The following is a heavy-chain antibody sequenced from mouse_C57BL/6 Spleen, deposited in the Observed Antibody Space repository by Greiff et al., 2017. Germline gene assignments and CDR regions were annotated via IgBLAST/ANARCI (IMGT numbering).Heavy chain of an antibody. D-gene: IGHD1-1*01. Sequence: DVHLVESGGDLVKPGGSLKLSCAASGFTFSSYGMSWVRQTPDKRLEWVATISSGGSYTYYPDSVKGRFTISRDNAKNTLYLQMSSLKSEDTAMYYCARASYGSSRMDYWGQGTSVTVSS. CDR1: GFTFSSYG. CDR2: ISSGGSYT. CDR3: ARASYGSSRMDY. J-gene: IGHJ4*01. V-gene: IGHV5-6*01.